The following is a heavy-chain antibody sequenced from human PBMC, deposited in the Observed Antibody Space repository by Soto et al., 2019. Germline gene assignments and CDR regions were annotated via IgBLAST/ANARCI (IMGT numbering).Heavy chain of an antibody. D-gene: IGHD3-9*01. CDR3: ARSHYDILTGPNWFDP. V-gene: IGHV4-28*01. CDR1: GYSISSSNW. CDR2: IYYSGST. J-gene: IGHJ5*02. Sequence: QVQLQESGPGLVKPSDTLSLTCAVSGYSISSSNWWGWIRQPPGKGLEWIGYIYYSGSTYYNPSLKSRVTMSVDTSKNQFCLKLSSVTAVDTAVYYCARSHYDILTGPNWFDPWGQGTMVTVSS.